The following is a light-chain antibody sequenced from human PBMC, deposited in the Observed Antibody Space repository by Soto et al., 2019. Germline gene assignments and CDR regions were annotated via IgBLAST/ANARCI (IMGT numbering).Light chain of an antibody. V-gene: IGKV1-5*01. CDR2: DAS. CDR3: QQYDSYWS. Sequence: DIQMTQSPSTLSASVGDRVAITCRASQGISRRLAWYQHKPGKAPRLLIYDASTLQSGVPSRFSGSGSGTEFTLSITSLQPDDFATYYCQQYDSYWSFGQGTKVDIK. CDR1: QGISRR. J-gene: IGKJ1*01.